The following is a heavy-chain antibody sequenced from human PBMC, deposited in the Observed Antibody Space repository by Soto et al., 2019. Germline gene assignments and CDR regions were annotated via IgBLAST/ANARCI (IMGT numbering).Heavy chain of an antibody. CDR3: TREWFGDFA. D-gene: IGHD3-10*01. Sequence: EVQVVESGGGVAKHGGALRLSCVGSGFTFSDACMSWVRQAPGKGPEWVGRVTKKSDGARTDYDAPVKGRFTISRDASKNTLYLQMNSLKIDDTAVYYCTREWFGDFAWGQGTLVTVSS. V-gene: IGHV3-15*01. CDR1: GFTFSDAC. J-gene: IGHJ4*02. CDR2: VTKKSDGART.